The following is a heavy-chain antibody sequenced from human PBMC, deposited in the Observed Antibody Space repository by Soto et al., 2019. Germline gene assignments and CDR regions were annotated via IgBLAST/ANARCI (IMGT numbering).Heavy chain of an antibody. CDR2: IAYDGRNK. V-gene: IGHV3-30-3*01. CDR3: ASPQGAHLNYFYGMDV. CDR1: GFTLSSFV. J-gene: IGHJ6*02. Sequence: QVQLVESGGGVVQPGRSLRLSCAASGFTLSSFVMHWVRQAPGKGLEWVAFIAYDGRNKHYADSVKGRFTISRDNSNNTLYLQMNSLRVEDTAVYYCASPQGAHLNYFYGMDVWGQGTTVTVSS.